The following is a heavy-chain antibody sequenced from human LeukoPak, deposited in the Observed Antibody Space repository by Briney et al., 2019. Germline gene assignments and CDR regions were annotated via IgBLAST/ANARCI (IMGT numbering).Heavy chain of an antibody. CDR2: ISAYNGNT. V-gene: IGHV1-18*01. D-gene: IGHD6-13*01. CDR1: GYTFTRYG. CDR3: VFAHDSSSWYYFDY. Sequence: ASVNVSCKASGYTFTRYGISWVRQAPGQGLEWMGWISAYNGNTNYAQKLQGRVTMTTDTSTSTAYMELRSLRSDDAAVYYCVFAHDSSSWYYFDYWGQGTLVTVSS. J-gene: IGHJ4*02.